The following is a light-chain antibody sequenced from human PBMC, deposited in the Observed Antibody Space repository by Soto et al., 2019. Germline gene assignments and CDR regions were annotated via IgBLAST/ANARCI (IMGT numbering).Light chain of an antibody. CDR1: SSDVGGYNY. CDR3: SSYTSSSTENV. V-gene: IGLV2-14*01. CDR2: DVS. J-gene: IGLJ1*01. Sequence: QSALTQPASVSGSPGQSITISCTGTSSDVGGYNYVSWYQQHPGKAPKLMIYDVSNRPSGVSNRFSGSKSGNTASLTISGLQAEDDADYYCSSYTSSSTENVFGTGTKLTVL.